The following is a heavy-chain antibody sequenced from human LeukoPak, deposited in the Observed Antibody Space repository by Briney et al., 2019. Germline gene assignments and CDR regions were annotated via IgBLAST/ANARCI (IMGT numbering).Heavy chain of an antibody. CDR3: AKDERIAAAGFDY. Sequence: GGSLRLSCAGSGFPFSSHGMNWVRQAPGKGLEWVSGISPGGPTYYADSVKGRFSISRDDSKNTFYLQMINLRAEDTAVYYCAKDERIAAAGFDYWGQGTLVTVSS. CDR2: ISPGGPT. J-gene: IGHJ4*02. CDR1: GFPFSSHG. D-gene: IGHD6-13*01. V-gene: IGHV3-23*01.